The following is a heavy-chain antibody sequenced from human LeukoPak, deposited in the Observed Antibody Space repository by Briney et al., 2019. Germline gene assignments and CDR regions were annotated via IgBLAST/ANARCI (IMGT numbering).Heavy chain of an antibody. J-gene: IGHJ4*02. CDR2: ISGSGGST. CDR1: GFTFSSYG. CDR3: AKTHEEGFGELCLDY. V-gene: IGHV3-23*01. D-gene: IGHD3-10*01. Sequence: GGSLRLSCAASGFTFSSYGMSWVRQAPGKGLEWVSGISGSGGSTYYVDSVKGRFTISRDNSKNTLYLQMNSLRAEDTAVYYCAKTHEEGFGELCLDYWGQGTLVTVSS.